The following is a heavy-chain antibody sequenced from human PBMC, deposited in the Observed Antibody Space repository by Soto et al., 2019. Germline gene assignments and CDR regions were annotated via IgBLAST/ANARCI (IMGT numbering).Heavy chain of an antibody. CDR3: ARGEWFLRGYGMDV. J-gene: IGHJ6*02. V-gene: IGHV4-59*01. D-gene: IGHD3-3*01. CDR1: GGSISTDY. CDR2: IYYGGST. Sequence: QVQLQESGPGLVKPSETLSLTCTVSGGSISTDYWSWIRQPPGKRLEYIGFIYYGGSTNYTPSLESRATISPDTPKNQFSLKLSSLTAADTAVYYCARGEWFLRGYGMDVWGRGTTVTVS.